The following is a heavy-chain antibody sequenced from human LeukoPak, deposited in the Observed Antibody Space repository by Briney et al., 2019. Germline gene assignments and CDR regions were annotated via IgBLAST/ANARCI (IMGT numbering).Heavy chain of an antibody. CDR1: GYTFTSYD. CDR3: ARDRFGETAFDI. V-gene: IGHV1-8*01. J-gene: IGHJ3*02. D-gene: IGHD3-10*01. Sequence: GASVNVSCKSSGYTFTSYDINWVRQATGQGLEWMGWMNPNSGNTGYAQKFQGRVTMTRNTSISTAYMELSSLRSEDTAVYYCARDRFGETAFDIWGQGTMVTVSS. CDR2: MNPNSGNT.